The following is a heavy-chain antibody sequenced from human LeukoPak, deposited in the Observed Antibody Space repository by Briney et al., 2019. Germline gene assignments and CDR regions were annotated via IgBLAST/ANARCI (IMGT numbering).Heavy chain of an antibody. J-gene: IGHJ4*02. CDR3: ASRRVPGTFDY. V-gene: IGHV4-59*08. CDR1: GVSIRSYY. CDR2: IYYSETT. D-gene: IGHD5/OR15-5a*01. Sequence: SETLSLTCTVSGVSIRSYYWSWIRQPPGKGLEWIGYIYYSETTNYNPSLKSRVTISVDTSKNQFSLKLSSVTVADTAVYYCASRRVPGTFDYWGQGSLVTVSS.